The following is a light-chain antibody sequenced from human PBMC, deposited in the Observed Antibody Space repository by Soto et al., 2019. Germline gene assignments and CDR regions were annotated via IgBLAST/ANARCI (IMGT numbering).Light chain of an antibody. J-gene: IGLJ1*01. Sequence: QSVLTQPRAVSGSPGQSVTISCTGTSSDVGGYNYVSWYQQHPGKAPKLMIYDVSKRPSGVPDRFSGYKSGNTASLTISGLQAEDEADYYCCSYAGSPYIFGTGTKVTVL. CDR1: SSDVGGYNY. V-gene: IGLV2-11*01. CDR3: CSYAGSPYI. CDR2: DVS.